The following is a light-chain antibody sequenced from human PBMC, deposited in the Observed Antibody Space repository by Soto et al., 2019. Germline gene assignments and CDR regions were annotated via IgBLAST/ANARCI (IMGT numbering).Light chain of an antibody. V-gene: IGKV3-15*01. CDR1: KSVSS. J-gene: IGKJ1*01. CDR3: QRYRNWPT. Sequence: SACTFSLSPPQRPTLSCRASKSVSSLAWYQQKPGQPHRLLFYGAATRAAGISARFSGSGSGTEFTLTISSQPSEDFAVYCCQRYRNWPTFGQGTKVDI. CDR2: GAA.